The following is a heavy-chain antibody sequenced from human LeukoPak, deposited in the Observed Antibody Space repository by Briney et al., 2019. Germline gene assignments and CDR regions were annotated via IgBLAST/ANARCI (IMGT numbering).Heavy chain of an antibody. J-gene: IGHJ4*02. CDR2: ISAYNGNT. V-gene: IGHV1-18*01. CDR1: GYTFTSYG. CDR3: ARALSDDFWSAYQDY. D-gene: IGHD3-3*01. Sequence: ASVKVSCRASGYTFTSYGISWVRQAPGQGLEWMGWISAYNGNTNYAQKLQGRLTMTTDTSTSTVYMEVRSLRSDDTAVYYCARALSDDFWSAYQDYWGQGTLVTVSS.